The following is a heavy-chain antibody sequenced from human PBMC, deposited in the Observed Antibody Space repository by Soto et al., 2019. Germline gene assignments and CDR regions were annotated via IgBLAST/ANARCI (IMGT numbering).Heavy chain of an antibody. CDR1: GGSFSGYY. V-gene: IGHV4-34*01. CDR3: ARGLAEATTGFDY. D-gene: IGHD5-12*01. CDR2: INHSGST. Sequence: SETLSLTCAVYGGSFSGYYWSWIRQPPGKGLEWIGEINHSGSTNYNPSLKSRVTISVDTSKNQFSLKLSSVTAADTAVYYCARGLAEATTGFDYWGQGTLVTVSS. J-gene: IGHJ4*02.